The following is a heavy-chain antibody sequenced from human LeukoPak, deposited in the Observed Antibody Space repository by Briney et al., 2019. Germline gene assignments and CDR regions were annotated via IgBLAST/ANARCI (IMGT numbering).Heavy chain of an antibody. J-gene: IGHJ4*02. CDR1: GDSLSGYW. Sequence: PSETLSLTCSVSGDSLSGYWWTWLRQPPGEGLEYIGIIYYTGSTNYNPSLGRRVTLSADTSNNQFSLKLTSVTAADTAVYYCTRRRYYDPVGLDFWGRGALVTVSA. V-gene: IGHV4-59*12. CDR2: IYYTGST. CDR3: TRRRYYDPVGLDF. D-gene: IGHD3-9*01.